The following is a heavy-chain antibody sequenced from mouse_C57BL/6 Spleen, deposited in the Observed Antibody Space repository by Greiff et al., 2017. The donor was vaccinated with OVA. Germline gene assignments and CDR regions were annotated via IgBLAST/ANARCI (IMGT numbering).Heavy chain of an antibody. D-gene: IGHD3-2*02. J-gene: IGHJ4*01. V-gene: IGHV1-50*01. CDR3: ARYSSNAMDY. Sequence: QVQLQQPGAELVKPGASVKLSCKASGYTFTSYWMQWVKQRPGQGLEWIGEIDPSDSYTNYNQKFKGKATLTVDTSSSTAYMQLSSLTSEDSAVYYCARYSSNAMDYWGQGTSVTVSS. CDR1: GYTFTSYW. CDR2: IDPSDSYT.